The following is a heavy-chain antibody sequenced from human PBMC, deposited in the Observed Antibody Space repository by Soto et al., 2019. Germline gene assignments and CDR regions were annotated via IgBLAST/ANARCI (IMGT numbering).Heavy chain of an antibody. CDR1: GFTFSRYA. CDR2: ISVGGGSI. Sequence: EVQLVESGGGLVQPRRSLRISCAASGFTFSRYAMNWVRQAPGKGLEWVSYISVGGGSIFYADSVKGRFSISRDDAQNSVYLQMTTPSDEDTALSHCVRDDPWAFDVWGQGTMVFVSS. V-gene: IGHV3-48*02. J-gene: IGHJ3*01. CDR3: VRDDPWAFDV.